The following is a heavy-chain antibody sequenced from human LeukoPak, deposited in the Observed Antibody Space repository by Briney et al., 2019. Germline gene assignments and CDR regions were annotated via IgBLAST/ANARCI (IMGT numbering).Heavy chain of an antibody. D-gene: IGHD3-22*01. J-gene: IGHJ4*02. CDR2: IIPIFGTA. Sequence: SVKVSCKASGYTFTSYGISWVRQAPGQGLEWMGGIIPIFGTANYAQKFQGRVTITADKSTSTAYMELNSLRAEDAAVYYCARAVNIKRDYYDSSGYYSYYFDYWGQGTLVTVSS. V-gene: IGHV1-69*06. CDR1: GYTFTSYG. CDR3: ARAVNIKRDYYDSSGYYSYYFDY.